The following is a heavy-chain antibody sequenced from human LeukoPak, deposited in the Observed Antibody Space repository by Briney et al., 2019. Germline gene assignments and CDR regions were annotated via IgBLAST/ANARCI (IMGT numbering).Heavy chain of an antibody. J-gene: IGHJ6*03. V-gene: IGHV1-2*02. Sequence: ASVKVSCKASGYTFTGYYMHWVRQAPGQGLEWMGWINPNSGGTNYAQKFRGRVTMTRDTSISTAYMELSRLRSDDTAVYYCAREGGFDCSSTSCNFYYYYMDVWGKGTTVTISS. CDR3: AREGGFDCSSTSCNFYYYYMDV. CDR2: INPNSGGT. CDR1: GYTFTGYY. D-gene: IGHD2-2*01.